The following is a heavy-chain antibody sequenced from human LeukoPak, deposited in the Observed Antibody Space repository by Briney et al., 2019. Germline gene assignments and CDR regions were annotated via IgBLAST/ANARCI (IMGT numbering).Heavy chain of an antibody. Sequence: ASVKVSCKASGGTSSSYAISWVRQAPGQGLEWMGGIIPIFGTANYAQKFQGRVTITADESTSTAYMELSSLRSEDTAVYYCARGPRLLGSYYPTYFDYWGQGTLVTVSS. CDR2: IIPIFGTA. D-gene: IGHD1-26*01. CDR3: ARGPRLLGSYYPTYFDY. J-gene: IGHJ4*02. CDR1: GGTSSSYA. V-gene: IGHV1-69*13.